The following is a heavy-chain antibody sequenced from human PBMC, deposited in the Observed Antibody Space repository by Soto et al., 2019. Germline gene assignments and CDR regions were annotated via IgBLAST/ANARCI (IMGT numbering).Heavy chain of an antibody. J-gene: IGHJ4*02. CDR1: CCSISDSY. D-gene: IGHD5-12*01. Sequence: TLXLSCTGTCCSISDSYWSWIRQPPGKGLEWIGYVHYSENSNYNPSLKSRVTISLDTAKKQFYLDLSSVAAADTAVYYCAKVPWVYEPYYFDSWGQGILVTVYS. CDR2: VHYSENS. V-gene: IGHV4-59*01. CDR3: AKVPWVYEPYYFDS.